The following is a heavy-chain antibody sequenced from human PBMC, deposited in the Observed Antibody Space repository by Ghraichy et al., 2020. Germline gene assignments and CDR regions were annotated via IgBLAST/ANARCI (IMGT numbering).Heavy chain of an antibody. CDR2: IGTAGDT. J-gene: IGHJ6*02. Sequence: GESLNISCAASGFTFSSYDMHWVRQATGKGLEWVSAIGTAGDTYYPGSVKGRFTISRENAKNSLYLQMNSLRAGDTAVYYCARGANRYSSGWGQGGNYYYYGMDVWGQGTTVTVSS. CDR1: GFTFSSYD. D-gene: IGHD6-19*01. V-gene: IGHV3-13*01. CDR3: ARGANRYSSGWGQGGNYYYYGMDV.